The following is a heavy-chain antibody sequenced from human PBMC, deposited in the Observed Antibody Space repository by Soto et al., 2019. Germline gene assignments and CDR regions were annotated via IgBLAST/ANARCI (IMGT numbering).Heavy chain of an antibody. V-gene: IGHV4-30-2*01. D-gene: IGHD3-22*01. Sequence: SETLSLTCTVSGGSISSGGYYWSWIRQHPGKGLEWIGEINHSGSSTNYNPSLRGRVTMSVDTSKKQFSLKLSSVTAADTAVYYCARISSGYDYWGQGTLVTVSS. CDR1: GGSISSGGYY. CDR2: INHSGSST. CDR3: ARISSGYDY. J-gene: IGHJ4*02.